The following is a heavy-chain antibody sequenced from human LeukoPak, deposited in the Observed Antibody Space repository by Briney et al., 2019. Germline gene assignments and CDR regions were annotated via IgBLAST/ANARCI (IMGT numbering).Heavy chain of an antibody. CDR2: IIPIFGTA. D-gene: IGHD4-17*01. Sequence: ASVKVSCKASGYTFPSYFMHWVRQAPGQGLEWMGGIIPIFGTANYAQKFQGRVTITADESTSTAYMELSSLRSEDTAVYYCARDRATYGDYVPYDAFDIWGQGTMVTVSS. J-gene: IGHJ3*02. V-gene: IGHV1-69*13. CDR3: ARDRATYGDYVPYDAFDI. CDR1: GYTFPSYF.